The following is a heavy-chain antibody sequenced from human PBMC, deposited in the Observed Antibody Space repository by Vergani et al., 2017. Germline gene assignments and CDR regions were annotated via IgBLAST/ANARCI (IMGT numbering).Heavy chain of an antibody. D-gene: IGHD2-2*01. J-gene: IGHJ4*02. Sequence: QVQLVQSGAEVKKPGASVKVSCKASGYTFTSYYMHWVRQAPGQGLEWMGIINPSGGSTSYAQKFQGRVTMTRDTSTSTVYMELSSLRSEDTAVYYCARGRDIVVVPAATRGQVGFDYWGQGTLVTVSS. CDR2: INPSGGST. CDR3: ARGRDIVVVPAATRGQVGFDY. V-gene: IGHV1-46*01. CDR1: GYTFTSYY.